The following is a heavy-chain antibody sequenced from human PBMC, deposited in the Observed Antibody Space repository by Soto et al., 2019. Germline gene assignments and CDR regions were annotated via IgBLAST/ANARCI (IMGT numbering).Heavy chain of an antibody. V-gene: IGHV4-31*03. J-gene: IGHJ2*01. CDR2: IYYSGST. CDR1: GGSISSGGYY. D-gene: IGHD3-9*01. CDR3: AGGTAYDILTGWGNFDL. Sequence: QVQLQESGPGLVKPSQTLSLTCTVSGGSISSGGYYWSWIRQHPGKGLEWIGYIYYSGSTYYNPSLKSRVTISVDTSKNQFSLKLSSVTAADTAVYYCAGGTAYDILTGWGNFDLWGRGTLVTVSS.